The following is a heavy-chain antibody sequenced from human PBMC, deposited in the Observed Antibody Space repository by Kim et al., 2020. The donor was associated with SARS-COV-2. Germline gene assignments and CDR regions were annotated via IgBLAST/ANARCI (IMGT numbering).Heavy chain of an antibody. CDR1: GFTFSSYE. Sequence: GGSLRLSCAASGFTFSSYEMNWVRQAPGKGLEWVSYISSSGSTIYYADSVKGRFTISRDNAKNSLYLQMNSLRAEDTAVYYCARDGYCSGGSCYSEYYYYYGMDVWGQGTTVTVSS. J-gene: IGHJ6*02. CDR3: ARDGYCSGGSCYSEYYYYYGMDV. V-gene: IGHV3-48*03. CDR2: ISSSGSTI. D-gene: IGHD2-15*01.